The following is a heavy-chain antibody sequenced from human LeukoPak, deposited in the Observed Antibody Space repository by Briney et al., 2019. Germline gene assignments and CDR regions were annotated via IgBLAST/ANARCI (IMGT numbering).Heavy chain of an antibody. D-gene: IGHD6-19*01. CDR1: RFTFSSYA. CDR2: ISYDGSNK. J-gene: IGHJ4*02. Sequence: GGSLRLSCAASRFTFSSYAMHWVRQAPGKGLGWVAVISYDGSNKYYADSVKGRFTISRDNSKNTLYLQMNSLRAEDTAVYYCARLGHSSGWYYFDYWGQGTLVTVSS. V-gene: IGHV3-30*04. CDR3: ARLGHSSGWYYFDY.